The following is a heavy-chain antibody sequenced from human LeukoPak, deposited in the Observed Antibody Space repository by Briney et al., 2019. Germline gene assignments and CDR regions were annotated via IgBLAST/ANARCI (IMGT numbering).Heavy chain of an antibody. CDR1: GFIFSNYG. D-gene: IGHD3-3*02. V-gene: IGHV3-33*01. Sequence: PGRSLRLSCAASGFIFSNYGMHWVRQAPGKRLEWVAVIWNDGSETFHADSVKGRFRIARDNSKNTLYLQMNSLRAEDTAIYYCARVARLADSWGQGTLVTVSP. CDR3: ARVARLADS. J-gene: IGHJ4*02. CDR2: IWNDGSET.